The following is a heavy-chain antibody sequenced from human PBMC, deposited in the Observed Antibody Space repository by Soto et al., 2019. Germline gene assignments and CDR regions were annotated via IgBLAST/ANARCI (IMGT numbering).Heavy chain of an antibody. CDR3: ARQASGYYYGWFDP. V-gene: IGHV4-39*01. D-gene: IGHD3-22*01. CDR1: GGSILDSTYY. CDR2: IFYSGGT. Sequence: SETLSLTCTVSGGSILDSTYYWAWIRQSPGKGLECIGTIFYSGGTFYTPSLKSRVTMSVDTSNNQFSLKLSSVTAADTAVYYCARQASGYYYGWFDPWGQGTLVTVSS. J-gene: IGHJ5*02.